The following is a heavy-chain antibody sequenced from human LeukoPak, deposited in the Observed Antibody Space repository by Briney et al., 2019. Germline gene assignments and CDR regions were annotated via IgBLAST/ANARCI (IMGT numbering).Heavy chain of an antibody. V-gene: IGHV4-59*01. J-gene: IGHJ6*02. CDR2: IYYSGST. CDR3: ARDGVGSSSEIYGMDV. CDR1: GGSISSYY. Sequence: SSETLSLTCTVSGGSISSYYWSWIRQPPGKGLEWIGYIYYSGSTNYNPSLKSRVTISVDTSKNQFSLKLGSVTAADTAVYYCARDGVGSSSEIYGMDVWGQGTTVTVSS. D-gene: IGHD6-6*01.